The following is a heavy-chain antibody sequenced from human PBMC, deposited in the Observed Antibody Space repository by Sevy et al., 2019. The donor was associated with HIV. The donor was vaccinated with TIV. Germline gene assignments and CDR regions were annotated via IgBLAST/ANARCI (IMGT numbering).Heavy chain of an antibody. CDR1: GFTFNTYN. J-gene: IGHJ6*02. CDR2: ISYTSTTI. CDR3: ASSDATSRFGYYYFAMDF. Sequence: GESLKISCAVSGFTFNTYNMNWVRQAPGKGLEWVSYISYTSTTIYYADSVRGRFTISRDNAKNTLYLQMNSLGDEDTAVYYCASSDATSRFGYYYFAMDFWGQGTSVTVSS. D-gene: IGHD3-22*01. V-gene: IGHV3-48*02.